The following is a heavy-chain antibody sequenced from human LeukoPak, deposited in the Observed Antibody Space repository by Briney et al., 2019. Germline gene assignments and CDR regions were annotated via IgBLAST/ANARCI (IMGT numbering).Heavy chain of an antibody. Sequence: SETLSLTCTVSGGSVSSGSYYWSWIRQPPGKGLGWIGYIYYSGSTNYNPSLKSRVTISVDTSKNQFSLKLSSVTAADTAVYYCARDEVDYGERDSYYYGVDVWGQGTTVTVSS. CDR3: ARDEVDYGERDSYYYGVDV. J-gene: IGHJ6*02. D-gene: IGHD4-17*01. V-gene: IGHV4-61*01. CDR2: IYYSGST. CDR1: GGSVSSGSYY.